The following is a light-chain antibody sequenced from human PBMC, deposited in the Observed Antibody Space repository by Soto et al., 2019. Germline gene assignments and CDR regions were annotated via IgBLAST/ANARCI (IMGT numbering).Light chain of an antibody. V-gene: IGKV1-9*01. CDR1: QSIGTY. CDR2: AAS. CDR3: QHYNSYSEA. J-gene: IGKJ1*01. Sequence: IQLTQSPSSRSASILDTVSITFLASQSIGTYLNRYQQRPGKAPSLLIYAASNLQSEVPSRFSGSGSGTEFTLTISSLQPDDFATYYCQHYNSYSEAFGQGTKVDIK.